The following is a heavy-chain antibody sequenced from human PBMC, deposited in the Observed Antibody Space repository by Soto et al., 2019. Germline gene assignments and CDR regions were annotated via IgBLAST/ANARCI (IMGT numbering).Heavy chain of an antibody. V-gene: IGHV3-23*01. CDR2: ISRRGDTT. Sequence: PGASLRLSCAASGSTFTTYAMNWVRHPPGKGLEWVSVISRRGDTTYYADSVKGRFTISRDNSKNTLYLQMNSLRAEDRAVYYGARSQAGYDSSGYCSAFDIWGQGTMVTFSS. CDR1: GSTFTTYA. D-gene: IGHD3-22*01. CDR3: ARSQAGYDSSGYCSAFDI. J-gene: IGHJ3*02.